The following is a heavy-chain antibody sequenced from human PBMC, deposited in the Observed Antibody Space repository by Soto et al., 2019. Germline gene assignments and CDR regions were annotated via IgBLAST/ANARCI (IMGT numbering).Heavy chain of an antibody. V-gene: IGHV1-69*02. Sequence: QVQLVQSGPEVKKPGSSVRVSCTASGGTFSCYTINWVRQVPGQGPEWMGRSIPMLGMSNYAKKFQGRVMVLDDRSTNSVYMKLSNLTSEHTAINSWATNYGSWRTPFDYWGQGTLVTVSS. CDR3: ATNYGSWRTPFDY. CDR2: SIPMLGMS. D-gene: IGHD3-10*01. J-gene: IGHJ4*02. CDR1: GGTFSCYT.